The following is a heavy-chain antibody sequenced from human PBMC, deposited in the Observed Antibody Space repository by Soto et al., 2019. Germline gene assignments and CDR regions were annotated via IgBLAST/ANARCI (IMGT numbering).Heavy chain of an antibody. V-gene: IGHV3-30*03. CDR3: ATSAGWTAPGDY. CDR2: ISYDGSNK. Sequence: QVQLVESGGGVVQPGRSLRLSCAASGFTFSSYGMHWVRQAPGKGLEWVAVISYDGSNKYYADSVKGRFTISRDNSKNTLYLQMNSLRAEDTAVYYCATSAGWTAPGDYWGQGTLVTVSS. CDR1: GFTFSSYG. D-gene: IGHD6-19*01. J-gene: IGHJ4*02.